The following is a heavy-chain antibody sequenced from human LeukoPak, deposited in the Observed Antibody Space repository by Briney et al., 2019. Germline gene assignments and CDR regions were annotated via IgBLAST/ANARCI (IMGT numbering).Heavy chain of an antibody. CDR1: GGSISSSSYY. V-gene: IGHV4-39*07. Sequence: SETLSLTCTVSGGSISSSSYYWGWIRQPPGKGLEWIGSIYYSGSTYYNPSLKSRVTISVDTSKNQFSLKLSSVTAADTAVYYCARGHSSGWIDYWGQGTLVTVSS. J-gene: IGHJ4*02. D-gene: IGHD6-19*01. CDR2: IYYSGST. CDR3: ARGHSSGWIDY.